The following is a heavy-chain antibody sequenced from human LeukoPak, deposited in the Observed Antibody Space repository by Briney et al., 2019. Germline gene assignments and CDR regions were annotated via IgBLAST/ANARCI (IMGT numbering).Heavy chain of an antibody. V-gene: IGHV3-7*01. D-gene: IGHD3-9*01. Sequence: GGSLRLSCAASGFTLSTYWMSWVRQAPGKGLEWVANIKEDGSEKYYVDSVKGRFTISRDNAKNSLYLQMNSLRAEDTAVYYCARGYPQTILTGYPPYFDYWGQGTLVTVSS. CDR1: GFTLSTYW. CDR3: ARGYPQTILTGYPPYFDY. CDR2: IKEDGSEK. J-gene: IGHJ4*02.